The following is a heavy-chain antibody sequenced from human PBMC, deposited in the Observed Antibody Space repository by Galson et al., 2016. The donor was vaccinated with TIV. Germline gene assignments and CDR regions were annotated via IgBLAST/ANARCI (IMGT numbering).Heavy chain of an antibody. CDR3: ARERTPPGPDNDSWFDP. D-gene: IGHD3-16*01. CDR2: VYDDGNA. Sequence: PTGKGLEWIGMVYDDGNAYYNPSLKSRATLSVDTSRNQFSLKLTSVAAADTAMYYCARERTPPGPDNDSWFDPWGPGILVIVSS. V-gene: IGHV4-39*07. J-gene: IGHJ5*02.